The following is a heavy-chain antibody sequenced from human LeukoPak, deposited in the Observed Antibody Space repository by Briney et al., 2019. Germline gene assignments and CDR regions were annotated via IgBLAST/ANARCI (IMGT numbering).Heavy chain of an antibody. CDR1: GFTFSSYA. CDR3: ASGLAAAAPDY. V-gene: IGHV3-30-3*01. CDR2: ISYDGSNK. D-gene: IGHD6-13*01. J-gene: IGHJ4*02. Sequence: GGSLRLSFAASGFTFSSYAMHWVRQAPGKGLEWVAVISYDGSNKYYADSVKGRFTISRDNSKNTLYLQMNSLRAEDTAVYYCASGLAAAAPDYWGQGTLVTVSS.